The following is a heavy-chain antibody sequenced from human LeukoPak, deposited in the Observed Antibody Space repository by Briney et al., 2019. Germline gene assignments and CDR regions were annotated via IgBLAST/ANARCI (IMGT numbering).Heavy chain of an antibody. D-gene: IGHD3-16*01. CDR3: AKDTDAYGGDMDV. V-gene: IGHV3-33*06. CDR1: GFTFSSYG. J-gene: IGHJ6*03. CDR2: IWYDGSNK. Sequence: PGRSLRLSCAASGFTFSSYGMHWVRQAPGKGLEWVAVIWYDGSNKYYADSVKGRFTISRDNSKNTLYLQMDSLRAEDTAAYYCAKDTDAYGGDMDVWGKGTTVTVSS.